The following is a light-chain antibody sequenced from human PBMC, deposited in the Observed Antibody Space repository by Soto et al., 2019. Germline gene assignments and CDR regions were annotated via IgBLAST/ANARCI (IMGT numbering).Light chain of an antibody. CDR2: KAS. Sequence: DIQMTQSPSTLSASVGDRVTITCRASQSISTWLAWYQQKPGKAPKLLIYKASSVKSGVPSRFSGSGSGTEFTLTISSLQPDDFATYYCQQYNSLWTVGQGTKVDVK. CDR3: QQYNSLWT. V-gene: IGKV1-5*03. CDR1: QSISTW. J-gene: IGKJ1*01.